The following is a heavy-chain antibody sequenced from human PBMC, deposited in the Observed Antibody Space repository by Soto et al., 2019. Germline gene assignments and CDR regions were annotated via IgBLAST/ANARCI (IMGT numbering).Heavy chain of an antibody. V-gene: IGHV4-39*02. CDR2: IYYTGGT. Sequence: SETLSLTCTVSGDSISTRSNYWAWIRQPPGKGLEWIGSIYYTGGTYYNPSLKSRVTLFLDTSKNQFSLNLNSVTATDTAVYYCAREGPPIRAHNPPEYFQHWGQGTPVTVSS. CDR3: AREGPPIRAHNPPEYFQH. CDR1: GDSISTRSNY. J-gene: IGHJ1*01.